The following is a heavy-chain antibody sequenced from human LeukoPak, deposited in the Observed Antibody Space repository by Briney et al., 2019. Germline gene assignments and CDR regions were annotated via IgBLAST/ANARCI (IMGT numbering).Heavy chain of an antibody. CDR1: GGSISSGDYY. Sequence: PSETLSLTCSVSGGSISSGDYYWSWIRQHPGKGLEWIGYIHYSGSTYYNPSLKSRIIISVGTSKNQFSLKLSSVTAADTALYFCAGIVSDCGGVRCYKGYLDYWGQGTLVTVSS. D-gene: IGHD2-21*01. J-gene: IGHJ4*02. V-gene: IGHV4-31*03. CDR2: IHYSGST. CDR3: AGIVSDCGGVRCYKGYLDY.